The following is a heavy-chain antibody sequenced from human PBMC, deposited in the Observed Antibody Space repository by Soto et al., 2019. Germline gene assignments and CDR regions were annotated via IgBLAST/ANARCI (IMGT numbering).Heavy chain of an antibody. CDR3: ARRRGYYYYYYGMDV. V-gene: IGHV4-59*01. Sequence: PSETLSLTCTVSGGSIRGYYWGWIRQSAGKGLEWIXYXYXXXSXNXXXPXXXXVTISVDTSKNQFSLKLSSVTAADTAVYYCARRRGYYYYYYGMDVWGQGTTVTVSS. J-gene: IGHJ6*02. CDR1: GGSIRGYY. CDR2: XYXXXSX.